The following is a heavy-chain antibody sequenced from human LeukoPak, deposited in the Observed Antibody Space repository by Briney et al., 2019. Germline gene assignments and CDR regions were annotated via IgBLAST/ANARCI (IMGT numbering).Heavy chain of an antibody. Sequence: GESLKISCKSSGYSFISYWIGWVRQMPGKGLEWMGIIYPGGSDIRYSPSFQGQVTISVDESISTAYLQWSSLKASDTAMYYCATLAAPSAPYYFDYWGQGTLVTVSS. J-gene: IGHJ4*02. V-gene: IGHV5-51*01. CDR3: ATLAAPSAPYYFDY. CDR2: IYPGGSDI. CDR1: GYSFISYW. D-gene: IGHD6-6*01.